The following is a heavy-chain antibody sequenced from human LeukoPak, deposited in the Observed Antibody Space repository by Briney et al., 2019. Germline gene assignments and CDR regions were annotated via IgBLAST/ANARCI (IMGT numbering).Heavy chain of an antibody. CDR1: GFTFSSYA. V-gene: IGHV3-23*01. Sequence: QAGGSLRLSCAASGFTFSSYAMSWARQAPGKGLEWVSAISGSGGSTYYADSVKGRFTISRDNSKNTLYLQMNSLRAEDTAVYYCAREVQDYYYYYMDVWGKGTTVTISS. CDR2: ISGSGGST. CDR3: AREVQDYYYYYMDV. J-gene: IGHJ6*03. D-gene: IGHD4/OR15-4a*01.